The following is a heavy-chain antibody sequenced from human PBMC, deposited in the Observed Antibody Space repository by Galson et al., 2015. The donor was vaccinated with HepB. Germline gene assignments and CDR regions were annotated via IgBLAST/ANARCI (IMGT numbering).Heavy chain of an antibody. D-gene: IGHD6-6*01. CDR1: GESISTGGYY. CDR3: ARGRYPKAARPTNWFDP. V-gene: IGHV4-31*03. J-gene: IGHJ5*02. CDR2: ISNSGMT. Sequence: TLSLTCTVSGESISTGGYYWNWIRQLPGTGLEWIGYISNSGMTNSNPSLKNRLTMSMHTSKNQFSLMLTSVTAADTAVYYCARGRYPKAARPTNWFDPWGQGILVTVSS.